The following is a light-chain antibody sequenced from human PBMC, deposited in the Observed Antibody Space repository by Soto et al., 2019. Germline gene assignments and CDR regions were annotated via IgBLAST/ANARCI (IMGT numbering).Light chain of an antibody. CDR1: SSNVGTYDL. CDR3: CSFAVGAALV. Sequence: QSALTQPASVSASPGQSITISCTGTSSNVGTYDLVSWYQHDPDKAPKLIIYEGTKRPSGISSRFSGSKSGNTASLTISGLQAEDDADYYCCSFAVGAALVFGGGTQLTVL. CDR2: EGT. V-gene: IGLV2-23*01. J-gene: IGLJ2*01.